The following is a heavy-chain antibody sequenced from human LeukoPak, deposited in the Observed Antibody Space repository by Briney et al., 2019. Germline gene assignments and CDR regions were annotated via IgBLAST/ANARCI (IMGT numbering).Heavy chain of an antibody. CDR3: ARDPGITMIPLYYFDY. CDR2: IWYDGSNK. J-gene: IGHJ4*02. Sequence: GGSLGLSCAASGFTFSSYGMHWVRQAPGKGLEWVAVIWYDGSNKYYADSVKGRFTISRDNSKNTLYLQMNSLRAEDTAVYYCARDPGITMIPLYYFDYWGQGTLVTVSS. V-gene: IGHV3-33*01. D-gene: IGHD3-22*01. CDR1: GFTFSSYG.